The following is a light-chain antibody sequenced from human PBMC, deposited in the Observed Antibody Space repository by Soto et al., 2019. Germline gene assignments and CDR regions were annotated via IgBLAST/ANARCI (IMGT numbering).Light chain of an antibody. CDR1: QSISSW. Sequence: DIQMTQSHPTLSASVGDRVSITCRANQSISSWLAWYQQKPGKAPKLLIYKASSLESGVPSRFSGSGSGTEFTLTISSLQPDDFATYYCQQFHSFSPTFGQGTKVEIK. J-gene: IGKJ1*01. V-gene: IGKV1-5*03. CDR3: QQFHSFSPT. CDR2: KAS.